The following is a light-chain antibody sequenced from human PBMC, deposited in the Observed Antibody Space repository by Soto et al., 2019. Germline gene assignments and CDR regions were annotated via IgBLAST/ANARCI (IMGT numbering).Light chain of an antibody. CDR2: KAS. Sequence: DIQMTQSPSTLSASVGDRVTITCRASQSISTWLAWYQQRPGKSPKLLIHKASSLESGVPSRFSGSGSGTEFTLTISSLQPDDFAPDYCQQYNSYSWTFGQGTKVEIK. CDR3: QQYNSYSWT. J-gene: IGKJ1*01. V-gene: IGKV1-5*03. CDR1: QSISTW.